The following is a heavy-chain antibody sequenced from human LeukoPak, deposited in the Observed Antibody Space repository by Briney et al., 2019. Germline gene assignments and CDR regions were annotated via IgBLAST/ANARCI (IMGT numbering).Heavy chain of an antibody. Sequence: GGSLRLSCAASGFTVGSNYMSWVRQAPGKGLEWVSAISGSGGSTYYADSVKGRFTISRDNSKNTLYLQMNSLRAEDTAVYYCAKLGTGTIQIYFDYWGQGTLVTVSS. CDR1: GFTVGSNY. V-gene: IGHV3-23*01. CDR3: AKLGTGTIQIYFDY. J-gene: IGHJ4*02. CDR2: ISGSGGST. D-gene: IGHD1-1*01.